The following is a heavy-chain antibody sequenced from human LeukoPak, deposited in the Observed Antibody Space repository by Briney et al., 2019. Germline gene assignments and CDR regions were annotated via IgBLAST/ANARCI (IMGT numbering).Heavy chain of an antibody. CDR3: ARGGELGIVYYFDY. CDR2: ISSSSSYI. J-gene: IGHJ4*02. CDR1: GFTFSSYS. Sequence: GGSLRLSCAASGFTFSSYSMNWVRQAPGKGLEWVSFISSSSSYIYYADSVKGRFTISRDNAKNSLYLQMNSLRAEDTAVYYCARGGELGIVYYFDYWGQGTLVTVSS. V-gene: IGHV3-21*01. D-gene: IGHD7-27*01.